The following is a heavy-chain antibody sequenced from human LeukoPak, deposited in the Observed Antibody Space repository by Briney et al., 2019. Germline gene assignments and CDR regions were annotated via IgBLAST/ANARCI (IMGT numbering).Heavy chain of an antibody. V-gene: IGHV4-38-2*02. CDR3: AREPSSGWTKARD. CDR1: GYSISSGYY. J-gene: IGHJ4*02. CDR2: IYHSGST. Sequence: SETLSLTCTVSGYSISSGYYWGWIRQPPGKGLEWIASIYHSGSTYYNPSLKSRVTISVDTSKNQFSLKLSSVTAADTAVYYCAREPSSGWTKARDWGQGTLVTVSS. D-gene: IGHD6-19*01.